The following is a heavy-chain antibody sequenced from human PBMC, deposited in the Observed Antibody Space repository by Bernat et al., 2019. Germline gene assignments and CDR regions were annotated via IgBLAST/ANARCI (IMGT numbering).Heavy chain of an antibody. CDR1: GYMFTSNA. CDR3: ARDLGAYYDSSGYTIDI. V-gene: IGHV1-3*04. Sequence: QVHLLQSGAEVKKPGASVKVSCKASGYMFTSNAMHWVRQAPGQRPEWMGWINTDNGNTRYSQNFQGRGTITKDTSATTVYMELSSLRSEDTAVYYCARDLGAYYDSSGYTIDIWGQGTMVTVSA. CDR2: INTDNGNT. J-gene: IGHJ3*02. D-gene: IGHD3-22*01.